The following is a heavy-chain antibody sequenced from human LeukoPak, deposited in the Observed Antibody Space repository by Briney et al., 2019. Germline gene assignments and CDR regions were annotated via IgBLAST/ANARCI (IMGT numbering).Heavy chain of an antibody. V-gene: IGHV2-70*11. J-gene: IGHJ4*02. Sequence: SGPALVKPTQTLTLTCTFSGFSLSTSGMCVSWIRQPPGKALERLARIDWDDDKYYSTSLKTRLTISKDTSKNQVVLTMTNMDPVDTATYYCARIARVGYYDSSGWFDYWGQGTLVTVSS. CDR2: IDWDDDK. CDR3: ARIARVGYYDSSGWFDY. D-gene: IGHD3-22*01. CDR1: GFSLSTSGMC.